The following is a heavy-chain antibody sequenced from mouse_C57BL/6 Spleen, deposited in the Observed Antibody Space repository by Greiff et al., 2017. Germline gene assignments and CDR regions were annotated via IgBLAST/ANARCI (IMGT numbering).Heavy chain of an antibody. CDR2: INPNNGGT. CDR1: GYTFTDYY. J-gene: IGHJ4*01. CDR3: AAGESYYAMDY. D-gene: IGHD4-1*01. Sequence: EVQLQQSGPELVKPGASVKISCKASGYTFTDYYMNWVKQSHGKSLEWIGDINPNNGGTSYNQKFKGKATLTVDKSSSTAYMELRSLTSEDSAVYYCAAGESYYAMDYWGQGTTVTVSS. V-gene: IGHV1-26*01.